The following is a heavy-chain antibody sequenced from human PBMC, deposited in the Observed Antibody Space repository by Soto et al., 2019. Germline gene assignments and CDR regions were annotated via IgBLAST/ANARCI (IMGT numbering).Heavy chain of an antibody. CDR2: IAYDGSNK. V-gene: IGHV3-30-3*01. Sequence: QVQLVESGGGVVQPGRSLRLSCAASGFSISRSAMHWVRQAPGKGLEWVAVIAYDGSNKWYADSAKGRFTISRDNSKNTLYLDMSSLRAEDTATYFCARDLQAGDDNVNWFAPWGQGTLVTVSS. CDR1: GFSISRSA. J-gene: IGHJ5*02. D-gene: IGHD1-1*01. CDR3: ARDLQAGDDNVNWFAP.